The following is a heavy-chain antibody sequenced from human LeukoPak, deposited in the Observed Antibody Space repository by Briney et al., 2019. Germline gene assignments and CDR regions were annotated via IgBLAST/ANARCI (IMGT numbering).Heavy chain of an antibody. J-gene: IGHJ6*02. CDR1: GYTFTNYY. Sequence: ASVKVSCKASGYTFTNYYIHWVRQAPGQGLEWMGIINPSGGSTRYAQKFQGRVIMTRDTSTSTVYMELSSLRSEDTALYHCARDRQPVPGLEYGMDVWGQGTTVTVSS. CDR3: ARDRQPVPGLEYGMDV. CDR2: INPSGGST. D-gene: IGHD6-13*01. V-gene: IGHV1-46*01.